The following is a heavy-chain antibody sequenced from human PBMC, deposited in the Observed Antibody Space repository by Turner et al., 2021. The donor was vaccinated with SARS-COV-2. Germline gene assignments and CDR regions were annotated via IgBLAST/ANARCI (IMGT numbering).Heavy chain of an antibody. V-gene: IGHV3-48*01. CDR2: ISSSSSTI. CDR3: ARDLGSIAVAN. D-gene: IGHD6-19*01. CDR1: GFTFSSYS. Sequence: VQLVESGGGLVQPGGALRLSCAASGFTFSSYSMNWVRQAPGKGLEWVSYISSSSSTIDYADSVKGRFTISRENAKNSLYLQMNSLGAEDTAVYYCARDLGSIAVANWGQGTLVTVSS. J-gene: IGHJ4*02.